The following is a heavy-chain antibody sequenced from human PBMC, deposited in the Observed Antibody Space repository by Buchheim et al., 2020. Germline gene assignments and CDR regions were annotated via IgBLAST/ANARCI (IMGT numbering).Heavy chain of an antibody. Sequence: QVQLQQWGAGLLKPSETLSLTCAVYGGSFSGYYWSWIRQPPGKGLEWIGEINHSGSTNYNPSLKSRVTISVDTSKNQISLKLSYVPAADTAVYYCARRYKAGRFDPWGQGTL. CDR2: INHSGST. J-gene: IGHJ5*02. CDR3: ARRYKAGRFDP. D-gene: IGHD1-1*01. CDR1: GGSFSGYY. V-gene: IGHV4-34*01.